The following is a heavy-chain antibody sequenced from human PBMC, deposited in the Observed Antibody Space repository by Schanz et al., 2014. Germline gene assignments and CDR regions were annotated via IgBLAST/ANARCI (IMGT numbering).Heavy chain of an antibody. J-gene: IGHJ6*02. Sequence: QVQLVESGGDVVQPGRSLRLSCAASGFTFSSYGMHWVRQAPGKGLEWVAVIYSGDNTYYADSVKGRFTISRDNSKNTVYLQMNSLRAEDTAVYFCASLIGTTSAHFYGMDVWGQGTTVTVSS. V-gene: IGHV3-NL1*01. CDR1: GFTFSSYG. CDR2: IYSGDNT. D-gene: IGHD1-7*01. CDR3: ASLIGTTSAHFYGMDV.